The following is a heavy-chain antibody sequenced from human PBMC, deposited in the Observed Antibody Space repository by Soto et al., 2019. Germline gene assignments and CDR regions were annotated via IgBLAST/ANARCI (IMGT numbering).Heavy chain of an antibody. CDR2: FDPEDGET. V-gene: IGHV1-24*01. CDR1: GYTLTELS. D-gene: IGHD2-2*01. CDR3: ATGVGLRYQLLWNY. J-gene: IGHJ4*02. Sequence: GASVKVSCKVSGYTLTELSMHWVRQAPGKGPEWMGGFDPEDGETIYAQKFQGRVTMTEDTSTDTAYMELSSLRSEDTAVYYCATGVGLRYQLLWNYWGQGTLVTVSS.